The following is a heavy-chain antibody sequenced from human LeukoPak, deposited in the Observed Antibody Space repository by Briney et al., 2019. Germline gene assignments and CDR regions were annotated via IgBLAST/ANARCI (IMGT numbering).Heavy chain of an antibody. Sequence: SEPLSLTCTVSGGSISSYYWSWIRQPPGKGLEWLGYIYYSGCTNYNPSLKSRVTISVKPSKNQFSLKLSSVTAADTAVYYCARGRDILTGYYMTPFDYWGQGTLVTVSS. CDR1: GGSISSYY. CDR2: IYYSGCT. J-gene: IGHJ4*02. CDR3: ARGRDILTGYYMTPFDY. D-gene: IGHD3-9*01. V-gene: IGHV4-59*08.